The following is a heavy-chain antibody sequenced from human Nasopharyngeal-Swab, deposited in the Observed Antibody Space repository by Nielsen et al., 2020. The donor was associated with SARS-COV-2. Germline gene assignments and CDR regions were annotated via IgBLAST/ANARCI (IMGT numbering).Heavy chain of an antibody. CDR3: ATERHYYDSSGYYSDY. CDR2: FDPEDGET. D-gene: IGHD3-22*01. J-gene: IGHJ4*02. Sequence: ASVKVSCKVSGYTLTELSMHWVRQAPGKGLEWMGSFDPEDGETIYAQKFQGRVTMTEDTSTDTAYMELSSLRSEDTAVYYCATERHYYDSSGYYSDYWGQGTLVTVSS. CDR1: GYTLTELS. V-gene: IGHV1-24*01.